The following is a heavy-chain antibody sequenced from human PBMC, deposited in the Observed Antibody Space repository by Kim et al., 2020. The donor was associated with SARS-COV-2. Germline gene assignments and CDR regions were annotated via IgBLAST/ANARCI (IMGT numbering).Heavy chain of an antibody. CDR2: ISSSSGYI. CDR3: ARDRYFSGSYSYYYSGMDV. J-gene: IGHJ6*01. Sequence: GFMFSSYSMNWVRQAPGEGLEWVSSISSSSGYIYCADSMKGRFTISRDNAKNSLYLQMNSLRAEDTAVYYCARDRYFSGSYSYYYSGMDV. V-gene: IGHV3-21*01. D-gene: IGHD3-10*01. CDR1: GFMFSSYS.